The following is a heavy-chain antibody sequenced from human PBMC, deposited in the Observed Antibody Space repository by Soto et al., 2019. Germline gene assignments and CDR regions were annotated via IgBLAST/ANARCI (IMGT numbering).Heavy chain of an antibody. D-gene: IGHD3-10*01. V-gene: IGHV4-39*01. CDR3: ARHSRFGVYYYYYYGMDV. CDR1: GGSISSSSYY. Sequence: SETLSLTCTVSGGSISSSSYYWGWIRQPPGKGLEWIGNIYYSGSTYYNPSLKSRVTISVDTSKNQFSLKLSSVTAADTAVYYCARHSRFGVYYYYYYGMDVWGQGTTVTVSS. J-gene: IGHJ6*02. CDR2: IYYSGST.